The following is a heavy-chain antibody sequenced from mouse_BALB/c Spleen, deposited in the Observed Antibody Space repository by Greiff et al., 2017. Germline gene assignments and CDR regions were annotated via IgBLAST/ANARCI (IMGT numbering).Heavy chain of an antibody. J-gene: IGHJ4*01. CDR3: ARGLGYYYAMDY. Sequence: EVQLVESGGGLVKPGGSLKLSCAASGFTFSDYYMYWVRQTPEKRLEWVATISDGGSYTYYPDSVKGRFTISRDNAKNNLYLQMSSLKSEDTAMYYCARGLGYYYAMDYWGQGTSVTVSS. V-gene: IGHV5-4*02. CDR1: GFTFSDYY. CDR2: ISDGGSYT.